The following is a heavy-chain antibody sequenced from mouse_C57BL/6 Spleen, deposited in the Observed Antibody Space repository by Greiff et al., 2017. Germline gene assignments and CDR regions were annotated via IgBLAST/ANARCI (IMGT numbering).Heavy chain of an antibody. CDR2: ISYDGSN. D-gene: IGHD2-1*01. Sequence: EVKLMESGPGLVKPSQSLSLTCSVTGYSITSGYYWNWIRQFPGNKLEWRGYISYDGSNNYNPSLKNRISITRDTSKNQFFLKLNSVTTEDTATYYCARGYGNYGFAYWGQGTLVTVSA. CDR3: ARGYGNYGFAY. CDR1: GYSITSGYY. V-gene: IGHV3-6*01. J-gene: IGHJ3*01.